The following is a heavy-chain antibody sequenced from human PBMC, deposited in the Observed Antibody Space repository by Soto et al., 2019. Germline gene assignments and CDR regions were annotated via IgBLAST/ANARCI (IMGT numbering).Heavy chain of an antibody. CDR2: ISYDGSNK. CDR3: AREECSSTSCYDDY. V-gene: IGHV3-30-3*01. D-gene: IGHD2-2*01. J-gene: IGHJ4*02. Sequence: QVQLVESGGGVFQPGRSLRLSCAASGFTFSSYAMHWVRQAPGKGREWVAFISYDGSNKYYADSVKGRFTISRDNSKNTLYLQMNSLRAEDTAVYYCAREECSSTSCYDDYWGQGTLVTVSS. CDR1: GFTFSSYA.